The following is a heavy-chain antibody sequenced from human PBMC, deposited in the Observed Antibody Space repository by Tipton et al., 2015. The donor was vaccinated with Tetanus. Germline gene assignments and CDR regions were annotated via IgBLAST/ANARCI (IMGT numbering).Heavy chain of an antibody. CDR2: IYYSGST. CDR3: ARAYSGYDLVY. V-gene: IGHV4-39*01. J-gene: IGHJ4*02. D-gene: IGHD5-12*01. CDR1: GGSISGSSYY. Sequence: TLSLTCSVSGGSISGSSYYWSWIRQPPGKALEWIGSIYYSGSTFYHPSLQSRVTISVDTSKNQFSLRLSSVTPEDTAVYYCARAYSGYDLVYWGQGTLVTVSS.